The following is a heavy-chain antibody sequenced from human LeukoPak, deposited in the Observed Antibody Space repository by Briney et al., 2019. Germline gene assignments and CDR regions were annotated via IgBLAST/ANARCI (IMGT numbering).Heavy chain of an antibody. Sequence: PGGSLRLSCAASGFTFSSYDMHWVRQATGKGLEWVSAIGTAGDTYYPGSVKGRFTISRENAKNSLYLQMNSLRAGDTAVYYCARESYDSSGYYRHFDYWGQGTLVTVSS. CDR1: GFTFSSYD. CDR3: ARESYDSSGYYRHFDY. D-gene: IGHD3-22*01. V-gene: IGHV3-13*01. J-gene: IGHJ4*02. CDR2: IGTAGDT.